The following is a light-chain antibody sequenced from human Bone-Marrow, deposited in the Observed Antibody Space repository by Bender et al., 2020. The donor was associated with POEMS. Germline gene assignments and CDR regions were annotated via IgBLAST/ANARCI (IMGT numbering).Light chain of an antibody. CDR3: CSYAGTRNWV. CDR1: SSDIGSYDL. Sequence: QSALIQPASVSGSPGQSITISCTGLSSDIGSYDLVSWYQQHPAKAPKLMIYEGGKRPSGVSNRFSASKSGNTASLTISGLQAEDEADYYCCSYAGTRNWVFGGGTKLTVL. J-gene: IGLJ3*02. V-gene: IGLV2-23*01. CDR2: EGG.